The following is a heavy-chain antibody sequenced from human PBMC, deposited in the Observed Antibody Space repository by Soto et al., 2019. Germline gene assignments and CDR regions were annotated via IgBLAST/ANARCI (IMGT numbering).Heavy chain of an antibody. CDR1: GFTFSSYA. Sequence: EVQLLESGGGLVQPGGSLRLSCAASGFTFSSYAMSWVRQAPGKGLEWVSAISGSGGSTYYANSVKGLFTISRDNSKNTLYLQMHSLRAEDAAVYYCGKEGGITMSNAFDIWGQGTMVTVSS. CDR3: GKEGGITMSNAFDI. CDR2: ISGSGGST. J-gene: IGHJ3*02. V-gene: IGHV3-23*01. D-gene: IGHD3-22*01.